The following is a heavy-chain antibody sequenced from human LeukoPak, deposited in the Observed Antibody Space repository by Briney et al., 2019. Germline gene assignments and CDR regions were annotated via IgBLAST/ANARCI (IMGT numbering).Heavy chain of an antibody. CDR3: ARESPHVLAETTGEFDY. D-gene: IGHD7-27*01. Sequence: GESLKISCKGSGYSFTSYWIGWVRQMPGKGLEWMGIIYPGDSDTRYSPSFQGQVTISADKSISTAYLQWSSLKASDTAMYYCARESPHVLAETTGEFDYWGQGTLVTVSS. CDR2: IYPGDSDT. V-gene: IGHV5-51*01. J-gene: IGHJ4*02. CDR1: GYSFTSYW.